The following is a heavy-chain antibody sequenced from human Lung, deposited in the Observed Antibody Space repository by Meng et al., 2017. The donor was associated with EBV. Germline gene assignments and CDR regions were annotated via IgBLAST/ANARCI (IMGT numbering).Heavy chain of an antibody. CDR2: IYYSGSA. CDR1: RVSSSSGGYY. D-gene: IGHD1-26*01. J-gene: IGHJ4*02. CDR3: ARGPSGSYYPSFDY. Sequence: LRDPGRGLCNPSQHFPLPRACSRVSSSSGGYYWSWIRQHPGKGLEWMGNIYYSGSAYYNPSLKNRVTISVDTSKNHFSLKLSSVTAADTAVYYCARGPSGSYYPSFDYWGQGTLVPSPQ. V-gene: IGHV4-31*02.